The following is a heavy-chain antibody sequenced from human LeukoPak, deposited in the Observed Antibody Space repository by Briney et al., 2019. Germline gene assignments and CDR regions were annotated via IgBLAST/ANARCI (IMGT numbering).Heavy chain of an antibody. CDR3: AREMNYDDYRTSDY. D-gene: IGHD4-17*01. Sequence: ASVNVSCKASGYTFSGYYMHWVRRAPGQGFEWMGRIDSNSGGTNYAQNFKGRVTMTRDTSISTVYMELISLRSDDTAVYYCAREMNYDDYRTSDYWGQGTLVTVSS. V-gene: IGHV1-2*02. CDR2: IDSNSGGT. CDR1: GYTFSGYY. J-gene: IGHJ4*02.